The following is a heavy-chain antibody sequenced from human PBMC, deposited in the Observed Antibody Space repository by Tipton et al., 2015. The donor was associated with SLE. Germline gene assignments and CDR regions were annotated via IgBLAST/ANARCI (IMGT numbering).Heavy chain of an antibody. D-gene: IGHD3-10*02. CDR1: GGSISSYY. CDR3: AREPGLRTAMFAPYYYGLDV. Sequence: TLSLTCTVFGGSISSYYWSWIRQPPGKGLEWIGYVSDSGSTRYNPSLKSRVTMSVDTSKNQFSLRLSSVTAADTAVYYCAREPGLRTAMFAPYYYGLDVWGQGTTVTVSS. CDR2: VSDSGST. J-gene: IGHJ6*02. V-gene: IGHV4-59*01.